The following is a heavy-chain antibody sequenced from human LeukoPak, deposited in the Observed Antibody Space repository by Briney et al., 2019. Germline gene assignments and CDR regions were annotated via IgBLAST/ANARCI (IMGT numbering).Heavy chain of an antibody. J-gene: IGHJ4*02. Sequence: SSGTLSLTCTVSGGSISSGGYYWSWIRQHPGKGLEWIGYIYYSGSTYYNPSLKSRLTISVNTSKSQFSLKLRSVTAADTAVYYCARVRDYVPYFDYWGQGTLVTVSS. D-gene: IGHD4-17*01. CDR3: ARVRDYVPYFDY. CDR2: IYYSGST. V-gene: IGHV4-31*03. CDR1: GGSISSGGYY.